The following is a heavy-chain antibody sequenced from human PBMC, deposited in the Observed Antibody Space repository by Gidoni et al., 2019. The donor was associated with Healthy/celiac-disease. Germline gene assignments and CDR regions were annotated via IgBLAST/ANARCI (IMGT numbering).Heavy chain of an antibody. CDR2: IIPIVGTA. V-gene: IGHV1-69*01. Sequence: QVQLVQSGAEVKKPGSSVTVSCKASGGTFSSYAISWVRQAPGQGLEWMGGIIPIVGTANYAQKFQGRVTITADESTSTAYMELSSLRSEDTAVYYCASVESPFYYDSSAFDYWGQGTLVTVSS. CDR1: GGTFSSYA. D-gene: IGHD3-22*01. CDR3: ASVESPFYYDSSAFDY. J-gene: IGHJ4*02.